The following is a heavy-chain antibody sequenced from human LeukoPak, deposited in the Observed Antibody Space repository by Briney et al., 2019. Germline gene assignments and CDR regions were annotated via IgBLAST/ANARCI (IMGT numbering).Heavy chain of an antibody. CDR3: ARDDSSGWSYLSGDY. CDR1: GYTFTSYG. CDR2: ISAYNGNT. D-gene: IGHD6-19*01. J-gene: IGHJ4*02. Sequence: ASVKVSCKASGYTFTSYGISWVRQAPGQGLEWMGWISAYNGNTNYAQKLQGRVTMTTDTSTSTAYMELRSLRSDDTAVYYCARDDSSGWSYLSGDYWGQGTLVTVSS. V-gene: IGHV1-18*01.